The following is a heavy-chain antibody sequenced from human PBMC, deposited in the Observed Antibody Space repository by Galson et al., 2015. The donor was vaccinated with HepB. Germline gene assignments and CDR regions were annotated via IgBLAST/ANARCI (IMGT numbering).Heavy chain of an antibody. V-gene: IGHV3-23*01. CDR1: GFTFSDYW. J-gene: IGHJ4*02. CDR2: IWGSGSTI. CDR3: AKDYSPDSGYDIDD. D-gene: IGHD5-12*01. Sequence: SLRLSCAASGFTFSDYWMNWVRQAPGQGLEWVSVIWGSGSTIYYVDSVKGRFTISRDNSKNTVYLQMNSLRVEDTAVYYCAKDYSPDSGYDIDDWGQGTLVTVSS.